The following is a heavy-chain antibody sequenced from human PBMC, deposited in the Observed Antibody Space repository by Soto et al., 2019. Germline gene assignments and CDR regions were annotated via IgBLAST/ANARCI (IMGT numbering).Heavy chain of an antibody. CDR1: GGTFSSYA. Sequence: QVQLVQSGAEVKKPGSSVKVSCKASGGTFSSYAISWVRQAPGQGLEWMGGIIPISGTANYAQKFQGRVTITADESTSTAYMELSSLRSEDTAVYYCARDRTTVTTTGYYVMDVWGQGTTVTVSS. CDR3: ARDRTTVTTTGYYVMDV. J-gene: IGHJ6*02. D-gene: IGHD4-4*01. V-gene: IGHV1-69*01. CDR2: IIPISGTA.